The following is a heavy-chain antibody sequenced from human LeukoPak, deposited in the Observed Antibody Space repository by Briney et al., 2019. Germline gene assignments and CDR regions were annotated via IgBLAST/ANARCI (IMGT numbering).Heavy chain of an antibody. CDR2: IIPIFGTA. Sequence: ASVKVSCKASGYTFTSYGISWVRQAPGQGLEWMGGIIPIFGTANYAQKFQGRVTITADESTSTAYMELSSLRSEDTAVYYCARETFGSSGWYLGYWGQGTLVTVSS. D-gene: IGHD6-19*01. CDR3: ARETFGSSGWYLGY. J-gene: IGHJ4*02. CDR1: GYTFTSYG. V-gene: IGHV1-69*13.